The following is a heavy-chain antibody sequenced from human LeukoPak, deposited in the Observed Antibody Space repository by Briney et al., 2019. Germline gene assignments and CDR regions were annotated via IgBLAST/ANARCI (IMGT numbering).Heavy chain of an antibody. Sequence: ASVKVSCKASGYTFTGYYMHWVRQAPGQGLEWMGWINPNSGGTNYAQKFQGRVAMTRDTSISTAYMGLSRLRSDDTAVYYCARDPYSSSDPGDYWGQGTLVTVSS. CDR1: GYTFTGYY. D-gene: IGHD6-13*01. J-gene: IGHJ4*02. CDR2: INPNSGGT. CDR3: ARDPYSSSDPGDY. V-gene: IGHV1-2*02.